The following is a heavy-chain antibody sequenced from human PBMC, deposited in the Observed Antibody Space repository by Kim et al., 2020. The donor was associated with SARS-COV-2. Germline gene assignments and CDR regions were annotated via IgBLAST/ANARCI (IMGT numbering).Heavy chain of an antibody. CDR1: GFTFSSYG. V-gene: IGHV3-30*18. CDR3: AKDASYISSSWYQYYYYYYGMDV. D-gene: IGHD6-13*01. CDR2: ISYDGSNK. Sequence: GGSLRLSCAASGFTFSSYGMHWVRQAPGKGLEWVAVISYDGSNKYYADSVKGRFTISRDNSKNTLYLQMNSLRAEDTAVYYCAKDASYISSSWYQYYYYYYGMDVWGQGTTVTVSS. J-gene: IGHJ6*02.